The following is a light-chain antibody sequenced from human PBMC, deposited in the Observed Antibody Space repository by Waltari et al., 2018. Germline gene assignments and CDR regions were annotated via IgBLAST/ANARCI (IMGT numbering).Light chain of an antibody. V-gene: IGLV2-11*01. CDR3: CSYGGSYTWV. J-gene: IGLJ3*02. CDR2: DVS. CDR1: SSDVGGYNY. Sequence: QSALTQPRSVSGSPGQSVTISCTGTSSDVGGYNYVSSYQQHPGKVPKLMIYDVSQRPSGVPALFSGSKSGNTASLTISGLQAEDEADYYCCSYGGSYTWVFGGGTRLTVL.